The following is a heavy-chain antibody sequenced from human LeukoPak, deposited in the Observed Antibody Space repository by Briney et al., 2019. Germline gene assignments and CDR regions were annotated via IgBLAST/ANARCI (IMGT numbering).Heavy chain of an antibody. V-gene: IGHV4-39*07. D-gene: IGHD1-14*01. CDR1: GGSISSSAYY. CDR3: ARGYTVVGYFDY. J-gene: IGHJ4*02. CDR2: IYFSGST. Sequence: SETLSLTCTVSGGSISSSAYYWGWIRQPPGKGLEWIGSIYFSGSTCYNPSLKSRVTISVDTSKNQFSLKLRSVTAADTAVYYCARGYTVVGYFDYWGQGALVTVSS.